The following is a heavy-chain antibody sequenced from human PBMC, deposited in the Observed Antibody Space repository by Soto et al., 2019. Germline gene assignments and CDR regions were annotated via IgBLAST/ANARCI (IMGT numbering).Heavy chain of an antibody. CDR2: ISYDGSNK. V-gene: IGHV3-30*18. Sequence: PGGSLRLSCAASGFTFSSYGMHWVRQAPGKGLEWVAVISYDGSNKYYADSVKGRFTISRDNSKNTLYLQMNSLRAEDTAVYYCAKVTHRRTLPPLDYWGQGTLVTVSS. CDR3: AKVTHRRTLPPLDY. D-gene: IGHD2-2*01. J-gene: IGHJ4*02. CDR1: GFTFSSYG.